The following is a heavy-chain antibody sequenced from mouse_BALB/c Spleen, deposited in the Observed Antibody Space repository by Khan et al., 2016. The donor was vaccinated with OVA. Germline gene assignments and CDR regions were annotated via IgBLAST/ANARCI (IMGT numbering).Heavy chain of an antibody. J-gene: IGHJ2*01. CDR2: INPTSGHT. V-gene: IGHV1-7*01. CDR3: TRERIDY. CDR1: GYTFTTYW. Sequence: VQLQQSGAELAKPGASVKMSCKTSGYTFTTYWMHWVKQRPGQGLEWIGYINPTSGHTDYNEKFKDKATLSADKSSSTAYMQLRSLTSEDSAVYYCTRERIDYWGQGTTLTVSS.